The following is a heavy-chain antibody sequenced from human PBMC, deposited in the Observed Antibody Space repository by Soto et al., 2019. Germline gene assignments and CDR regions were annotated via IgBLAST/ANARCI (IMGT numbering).Heavy chain of an antibody. V-gene: IGHV3-33*03. J-gene: IGHJ6*02. CDR3: EVDYYGPQNGMDV. D-gene: IGHD3-3*01. CDR1: GFTFSSYG. Sequence: QVQLVESGGGVVQPGRSLTVSCEASGFTFSSYGMHWVRQAPGKGLDWVAVITKDGSSKYYADSVKGRFTISRDNSRKMLTLQRNTLRAEGTALYYCEVDYYGPQNGMDVWGQGTTVTVSS. CDR2: ITKDGSSK.